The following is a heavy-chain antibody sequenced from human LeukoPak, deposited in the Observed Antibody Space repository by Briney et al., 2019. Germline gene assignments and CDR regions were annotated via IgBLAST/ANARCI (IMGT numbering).Heavy chain of an antibody. CDR1: GFTFSTYA. Sequence: GGSLRLSCGASGFTFSTYAMSWVRQAPGKGLEWVAVISYDGSNKYYADSVKGRFTISRDNSKNTLYLQMNSLRAEDTAVYYCARDTVLTSLYYMDVWGKGTTVTVSS. CDR3: ARDTVLTSLYYMDV. V-gene: IGHV3-30*04. D-gene: IGHD4-11*01. CDR2: ISYDGSNK. J-gene: IGHJ6*03.